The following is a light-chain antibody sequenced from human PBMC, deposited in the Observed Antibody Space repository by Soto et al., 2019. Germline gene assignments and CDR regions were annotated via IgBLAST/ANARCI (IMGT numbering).Light chain of an antibody. V-gene: IGKV1-5*01. Sequence: DIQMTQSPSTLSASVGDRVTITCRASQSISSWLAWYQQKPGKAPKLLIYDASSLESGVPSRFSGSGSGTDFSLTISSLQPDDLATYYCQQYNTFLTFGGGTKVDIK. CDR1: QSISSW. J-gene: IGKJ4*01. CDR3: QQYNTFLT. CDR2: DAS.